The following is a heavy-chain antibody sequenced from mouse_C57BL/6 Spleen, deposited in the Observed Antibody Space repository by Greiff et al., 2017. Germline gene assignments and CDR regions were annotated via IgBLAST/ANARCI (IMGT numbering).Heavy chain of an antibody. V-gene: IGHV1-64*01. Sequence: QVQLQQPGAELVKPGASVKLSCKASGYTFTSYWMHWVKQRPGQGLEWIGMIHPNSGSTNYNEKFKSKATLTVDKSSSTAYMQLSSLTSEDSAVYYCARAGIPHWYFDVWGTGTTVTVSS. D-gene: IGHD5-1-1*01. J-gene: IGHJ1*03. CDR2: IHPNSGST. CDR1: GYTFTSYW. CDR3: ARAGIPHWYFDV.